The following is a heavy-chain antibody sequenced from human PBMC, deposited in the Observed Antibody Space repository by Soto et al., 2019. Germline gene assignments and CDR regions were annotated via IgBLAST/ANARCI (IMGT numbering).Heavy chain of an antibody. Sequence: SETLSLTCTVSGGSISSGGYYWSWIRQHPGKGLEWIGYIYYSGSTYYNPSLKSRVTISVDTSKNQFSLKLSSVTAADTAVYYCARGATYGDDSGYYYYGMDVWGQGTTVTVSS. CDR3: ARGATYGDDSGYYYYGMDV. J-gene: IGHJ6*02. CDR2: IYYSGST. CDR1: GGSISSGGYY. D-gene: IGHD4-17*01. V-gene: IGHV4-31*03.